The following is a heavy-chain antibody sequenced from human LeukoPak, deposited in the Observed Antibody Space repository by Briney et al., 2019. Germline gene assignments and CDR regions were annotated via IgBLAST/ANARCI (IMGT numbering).Heavy chain of an antibody. CDR1: GGSISSYY. V-gene: IGHV4-59*08. J-gene: IGHJ6*03. D-gene: IGHD1-14*01. CDR2: IYYSGST. Sequence: SETLSLTCTVSGGSISSYYWSWIRQPPGKGLEWIGYIYYSGSTNYNPSLKSRVTISVDTSKNQFSLKLSSVTAADTAVYYCARTITTYYYYYYMDVWGKGTTVTVSS. CDR3: ARTITTYYYYYYMDV.